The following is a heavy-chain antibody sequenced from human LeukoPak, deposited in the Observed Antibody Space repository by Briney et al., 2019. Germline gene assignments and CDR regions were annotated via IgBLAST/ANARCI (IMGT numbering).Heavy chain of an antibody. CDR1: GYTFTSHY. J-gene: IGHJ6*04. CDR3: ASSERSYYGMDV. Sequence: GASVRVSCKASGYTFTSHYMHWVRQAPGQGLEWMGIINPSGGSTSYAQKFQGRVTMTRDTSTSTVYMELSSLRSEDTAVYYCASSERSYYGMDVWGKGTTVTVSS. V-gene: IGHV1-46*01. CDR2: INPSGGST. D-gene: IGHD1-1*01.